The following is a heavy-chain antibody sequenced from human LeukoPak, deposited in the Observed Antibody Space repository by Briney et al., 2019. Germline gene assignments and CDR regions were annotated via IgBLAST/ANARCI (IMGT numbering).Heavy chain of an antibody. CDR3: ARSLSHTAMAVLY. J-gene: IGHJ4*02. Sequence: GGSLRLSCAASGFTFSSYNMYWVRQAPGKGLEWVSSISSSSNYIYYADSMKGRFTISRDNSKNTLYLQMNSLRAEDTAVYYCARSLSHTAMAVLYWGQGTLVTVSS. D-gene: IGHD5-18*01. CDR1: GFTFSSYN. CDR2: ISSSSNYI. V-gene: IGHV3-21*04.